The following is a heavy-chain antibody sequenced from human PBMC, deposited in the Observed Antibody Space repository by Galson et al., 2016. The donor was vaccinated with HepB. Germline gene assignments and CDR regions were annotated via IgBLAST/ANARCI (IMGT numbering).Heavy chain of an antibody. V-gene: IGHV3-30*03. CDR3: ARKRALSRAVDPRNYDWNHNNGPLDD. D-gene: IGHD1-20*01. CDR2: ISSDGTNR. J-gene: IGHJ4*02. CDR1: GFTFSSYG. Sequence: SLRLSCAASGFTFSSYGMHWVRQAPGKGLEWVAVISSDGTNRYYADSVQGRFTISRDNSKNTLYLQMNGLRAEDTALYYFARKRALSRAVDPRNYDWNHNNGPLDDWGQGTLVTVSS.